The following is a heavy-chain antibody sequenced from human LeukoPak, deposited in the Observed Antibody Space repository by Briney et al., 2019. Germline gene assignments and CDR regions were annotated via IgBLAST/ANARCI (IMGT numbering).Heavy chain of an antibody. V-gene: IGHV1-8*01. D-gene: IGHD2-21*01. CDR3: ARGILWWPLDY. CDR1: GYTFTNYD. J-gene: IGHJ4*02. Sequence: ASVTVSFRGSGYTFTNYDINWVRPAPGQGLGGGGWMNPNSSNTGYAQKFQGRVTMTRNTSISTAYMELSSLRSEDTAVYYCARGILWWPLDYWGQGTLVTVSS. CDR2: MNPNSSNT.